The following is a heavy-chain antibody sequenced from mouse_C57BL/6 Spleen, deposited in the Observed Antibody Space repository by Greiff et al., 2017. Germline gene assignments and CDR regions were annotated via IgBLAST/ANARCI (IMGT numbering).Heavy chain of an antibody. CDR3: ARDYSNYGFDY. V-gene: IGHV1-7*01. J-gene: IGHJ2*01. CDR1: GYTFTSYW. CDR2: INPSSGYT. D-gene: IGHD2-5*01. Sequence: QVHVKQSGAELAKPGASVKLSCKASGYTFTSYWMHWVKQRPGQGLEWIGYINPSSGYTKYNQKFKDKATLTADKSSSTAYMQLSSLTYEDSAVYYCARDYSNYGFDYWGQGTTLTVSS.